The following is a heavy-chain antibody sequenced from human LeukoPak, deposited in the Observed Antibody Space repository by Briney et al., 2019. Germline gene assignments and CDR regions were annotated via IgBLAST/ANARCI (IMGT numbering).Heavy chain of an antibody. CDR1: GFTVSSNY. Sequence: GGSLRLSCAASGFTVSSNYMSWVRQAPGKGLEWVANIKQDGSEKYYVDSVKGRFTISRDNAKNSLYLQMNSLRAEDTAVHYCARGRVVVGASTLYYLDYWGQGTLVSVSS. CDR3: ARGRVVVGASTLYYLDY. CDR2: IKQDGSEK. J-gene: IGHJ4*02. D-gene: IGHD2-15*01. V-gene: IGHV3-7*01.